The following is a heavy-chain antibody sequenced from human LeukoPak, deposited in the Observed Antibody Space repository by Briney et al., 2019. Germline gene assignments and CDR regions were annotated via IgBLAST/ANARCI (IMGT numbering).Heavy chain of an antibody. CDR1: GGTFSSYA. V-gene: IGHV1-69*05. Sequence: SVKVSCKASGGTFSSYAISWVRQAPGQGLEWMGGIIPIFGTANYAQKFQGRVTMTTDTSTSTAYMELRSLRSDDTAVYYCARGGVGYCSGGSCPSNWFDPWGQGTLVTVSS. D-gene: IGHD2-15*01. CDR2: IIPIFGTA. J-gene: IGHJ5*02. CDR3: ARGGVGYCSGGSCPSNWFDP.